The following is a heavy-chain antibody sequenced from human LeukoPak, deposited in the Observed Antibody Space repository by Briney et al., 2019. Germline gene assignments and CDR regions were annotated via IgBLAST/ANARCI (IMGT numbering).Heavy chain of an antibody. D-gene: IGHD2-15*01. CDR3: TRDCHYCSGGSGYSNYYYGMDV. CDR1: GFTFGDYA. J-gene: IGHJ6*02. CDR2: IRSKAYGGTT. V-gene: IGHV3-49*04. Sequence: GGSLRLSCTASGFTFGDYAMSWVRQAPGKGLEWVGFIRSKAYGGTTEYAASVKGRFTISRGDSKSIAYLQMNSLKTEDTAVYYCTRDCHYCSGGSGYSNYYYGMDVWGQGTTVTVSS.